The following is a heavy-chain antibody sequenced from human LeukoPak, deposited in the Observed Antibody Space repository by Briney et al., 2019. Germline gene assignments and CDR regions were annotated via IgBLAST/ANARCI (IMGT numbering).Heavy chain of an antibody. CDR2: ISYDGSNK. Sequence: GRSLRLSCAASGFTFSSDVMHWVRQALGKGLEWVAVISYDGSNKYYADSVKGRFTISRDNSKNTLYLQMNSLRAEDTAVYYCAKDTGGNFDYWGQGTLVTVSS. D-gene: IGHD2-8*02. CDR1: GFTFSSDV. J-gene: IGHJ4*02. CDR3: AKDTGGNFDY. V-gene: IGHV3-30*18.